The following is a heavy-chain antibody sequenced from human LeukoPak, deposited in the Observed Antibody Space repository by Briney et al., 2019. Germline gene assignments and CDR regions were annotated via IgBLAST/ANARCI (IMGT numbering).Heavy chain of an antibody. D-gene: IGHD5-24*01. CDR2: ISSSSTI. J-gene: IGHJ3*02. CDR1: GFTFSSYS. V-gene: IGHV3-48*04. CDR3: ARREGDAFDI. Sequence: GGSLRLSCAASGFTFSSYSMNWVRQAPGKGLEWVSYISSSSTIYYADSVKGRFTISRDNAKNSLYLQMNSLRAEDTAVYYCARREGDAFDIWGQGTMVTVSS.